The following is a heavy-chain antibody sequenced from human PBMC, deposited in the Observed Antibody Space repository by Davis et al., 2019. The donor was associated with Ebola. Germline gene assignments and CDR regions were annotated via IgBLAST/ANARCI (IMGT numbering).Heavy chain of an antibody. CDR1: GDSISSGYY. CDR3: ARGQSGSDYSLWQY. J-gene: IGHJ4*02. D-gene: IGHD3-10*01. CDR2: MDHSGNT. V-gene: IGHV4-34*01. Sequence: GSLRLSCAVSGDSISSGYYWSWIRQPPGKGLEWIGEMDHSGNTNYNPSLKSRVTISIDTSKKQISLNLTSVTAADTAVYYCARGQSGSDYSLWQYWGQGTLVTVSS.